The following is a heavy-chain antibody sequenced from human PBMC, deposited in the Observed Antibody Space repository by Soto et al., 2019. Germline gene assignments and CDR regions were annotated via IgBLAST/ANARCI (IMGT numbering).Heavy chain of an antibody. CDR1: GFTFSSDG. D-gene: IGHD2-15*01. CDR2: ISYDGNDK. J-gene: IGHJ6*02. V-gene: IGHV3-30*18. CDR3: AKDEVLVVAVARDYYGMDV. Sequence: QVQLVESGGGVVQPGRSLRLSCAASGFTFSSDGMHWVRQAPGKGLEWVAVISYDGNDKYYGDSVKGRFTISRDNSKKPLYLQMNSLGAEDTAVYYCAKDEVLVVAVARDYYGMDVWGQGTTVTVSS.